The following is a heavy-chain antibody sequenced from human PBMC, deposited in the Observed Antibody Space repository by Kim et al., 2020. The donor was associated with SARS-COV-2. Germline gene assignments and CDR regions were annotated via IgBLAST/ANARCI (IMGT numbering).Heavy chain of an antibody. CDR1: GGTFSSYA. CDR2: IIPIFGTA. CDR3: ARGPHYGGNSGSWRWGGDY. D-gene: IGHD4-17*01. J-gene: IGHJ4*02. Sequence: SVKVSCKASGGTFSSYAISWVRQAPGQGLEWMGGIIPIFGTANYAQKFQGRVTITADESTSTAYMELSSLRSEDTAVYYCARGPHYGGNSGSWRWGGDYWGQGTLVTVSS. V-gene: IGHV1-69*13.